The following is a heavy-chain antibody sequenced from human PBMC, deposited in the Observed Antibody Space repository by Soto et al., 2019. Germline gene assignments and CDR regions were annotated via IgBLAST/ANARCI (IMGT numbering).Heavy chain of an antibody. CDR3: ARGVMGEELYYYYGMDV. Sequence: SETLSLTCAVSGGSISSGGYSWSWIRQPPGKGLEWIGYIYHSGSTYYNPSLKSRVTISVDRSKNQFSLKLSSVTAADTAVYYCARGVMGEELYYYYGMDVWGQGTTVTVSS. V-gene: IGHV4-30-2*01. CDR2: IYHSGST. CDR1: GGSISSGGYS. J-gene: IGHJ6*02. D-gene: IGHD3-16*01.